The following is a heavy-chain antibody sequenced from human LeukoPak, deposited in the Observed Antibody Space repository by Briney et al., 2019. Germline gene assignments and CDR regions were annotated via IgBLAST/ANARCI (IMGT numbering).Heavy chain of an antibody. V-gene: IGHV1-2*02. CDR3: ARGKRVYYMDV. CDR2: TNPKSGGT. Sequence: GASVKVSCKASGYTFTGYYIHWVRQAPGQGLEWMGWTNPKSGGTDYAQKFQGRVTVTGDTSTRTAYMELSRLKSDDTAMYYCARGKRVYYMDVWGKGTTVTVSS. J-gene: IGHJ6*04. CDR1: GYTFTGYY. D-gene: IGHD2-8*01.